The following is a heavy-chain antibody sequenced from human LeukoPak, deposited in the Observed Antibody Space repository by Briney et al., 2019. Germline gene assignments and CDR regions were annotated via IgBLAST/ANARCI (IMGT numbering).Heavy chain of an antibody. CDR1: GFTFSDYY. Sequence: GGSLRLSCAASGFTFSDYYMSWIRQAPGKGLEWVSYISSSGSTIYYADSVKGRFTISRDNAKNSLYLQMNSLRAEDTAVYYCARGGSGSYFAAYYYYYYMDVWGKGTTVTISS. CDR2: ISSSGSTI. CDR3: ARGGSGSYFAAYYYYYYMDV. D-gene: IGHD3-10*01. V-gene: IGHV3-11*04. J-gene: IGHJ6*03.